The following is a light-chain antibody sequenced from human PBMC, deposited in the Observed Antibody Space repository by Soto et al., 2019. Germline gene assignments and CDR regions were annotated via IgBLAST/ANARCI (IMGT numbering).Light chain of an antibody. J-gene: IGLJ7*01. CDR1: SSNIGAGYE. V-gene: IGLV1-40*01. CDR2: ENN. CDR3: QPYDSSLSGYV. Sequence: QSVLTQPPSVSEAPGQRVTISCTGSSSNIGAGYEAHWYQQVPGTAPKLLIYENNNRPPGVPDRFSGANSGTSASLAITGLKPEDEAEHYCQPYDSSLSGYVFGPGTQLTV.